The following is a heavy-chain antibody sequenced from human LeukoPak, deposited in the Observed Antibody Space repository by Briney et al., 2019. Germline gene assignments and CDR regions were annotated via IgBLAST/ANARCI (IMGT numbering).Heavy chain of an antibody. D-gene: IGHD2-15*01. V-gene: IGHV3-9*01. CDR2: INWNGGTV. CDR3: AKGFGGSLDR. Sequence: PGGSLRLSCVASGFTFDDYVMHWVRQVPGKGLEWVSGINWNGGTVGYAESAKGRFSISRDNAKNSLYLQMNTLTPEDTAFYYCAKGFGGSLDRWGQGTLVTVSS. CDR1: GFTFDDYV. J-gene: IGHJ5*02.